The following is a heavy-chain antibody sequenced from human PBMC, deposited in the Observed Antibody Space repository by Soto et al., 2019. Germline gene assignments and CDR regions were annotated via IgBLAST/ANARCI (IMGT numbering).Heavy chain of an antibody. CDR2: ISAYNGNT. V-gene: IGHV1-18*04. CDR3: ARDLPRMITFGGVIVY. D-gene: IGHD3-16*02. CDR1: GYTFTSYG. Sequence: QVQLVQSGAEVKKPGASVKVSCKASGYTFTSYGISWVRQAPGQGLEWMGWISAYNGNTNYAQKRQGRVTMTTDTSTSTAYMELRSLRSDDTAVYYCARDLPRMITFGGVIVYWGQGTLVTVSS. J-gene: IGHJ4*02.